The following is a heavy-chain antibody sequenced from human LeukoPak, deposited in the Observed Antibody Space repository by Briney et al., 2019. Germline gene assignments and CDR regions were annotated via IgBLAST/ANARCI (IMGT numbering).Heavy chain of an antibody. CDR3: ARERGVHAYYYGSGPRYYFDY. CDR2: ISYDGSNK. J-gene: IGHJ4*02. CDR1: GFTFSSYA. D-gene: IGHD3-10*01. Sequence: GGSLRLSCAASGFTFSSYAMHWVRQAPGKGLEWVAVISYDGSNKYYADSVKGRFTISRDNSKNTLYLQMNSLRAEDTAVYYCARERGVHAYYYGSGPRYYFDYCGQGTLVTVSS. V-gene: IGHV3-30*04.